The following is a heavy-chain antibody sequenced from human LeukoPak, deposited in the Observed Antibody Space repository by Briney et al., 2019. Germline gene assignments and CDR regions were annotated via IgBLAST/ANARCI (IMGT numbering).Heavy chain of an antibody. CDR1: GFTFSSYA. CDR3: AKNKGSGSHVNYRMDV. Sequence: GGSLRLSCAASGFTFSSYAMHWVRQAPGKGLEWVAVISYDGSNKYYADSVKGRFTISRDNSKNTLYLQMNSLRAEDTAIYYCAKNKGSGSHVNYRMDVWGKGTTVTVSS. D-gene: IGHD3-10*01. J-gene: IGHJ6*04. CDR2: ISYDGSNK. V-gene: IGHV3-30-3*02.